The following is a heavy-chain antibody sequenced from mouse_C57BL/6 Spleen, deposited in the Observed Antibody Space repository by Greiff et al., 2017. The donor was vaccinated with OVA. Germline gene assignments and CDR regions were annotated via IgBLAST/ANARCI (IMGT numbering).Heavy chain of an antibody. CDR2: ISSGSSTI. CDR1: GFTFSDYG. CDR3: ANYDYDEGDWYFDV. J-gene: IGHJ1*03. V-gene: IGHV5-17*01. D-gene: IGHD2-4*01. Sequence: EVKVEESGGGLVKPGGSLKLSCAASGFTFSDYGMHWVRQAPEKGLEWVAYISSGSSTIYYADTVKGRFTISRDNAKNTLFLQMTSLRSEDTAMYYCANYDYDEGDWYFDVWGTGTTVTVSS.